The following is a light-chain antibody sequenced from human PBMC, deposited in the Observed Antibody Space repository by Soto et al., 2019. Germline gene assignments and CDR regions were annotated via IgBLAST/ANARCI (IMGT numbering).Light chain of an antibody. CDR3: QQRSNWPPFS. Sequence: EIVLTQSPATLSLSPGERATLSCRASQSVSSYLVWYQQKPGQAPRLLIYDASTRATGVPARFSGSGSGTDFTLNISSLEPEDFAVYYCQQRSNWPPFSFGPGTTVYIK. CDR1: QSVSSY. V-gene: IGKV3-11*01. J-gene: IGKJ3*01. CDR2: DAS.